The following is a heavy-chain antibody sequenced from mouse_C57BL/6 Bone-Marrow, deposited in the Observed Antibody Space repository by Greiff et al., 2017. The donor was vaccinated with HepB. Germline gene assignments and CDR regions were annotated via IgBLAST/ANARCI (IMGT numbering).Heavy chain of an antibody. D-gene: IGHD1-1*01. CDR1: GYSFTDYN. CDR2: INPNYGTT. J-gene: IGHJ4*01. V-gene: IGHV1-39*01. CDR3: AREGIRGYGSSYDAMDY. Sequence: VQLQQSGPELVKPGASVKISCKASGYSFTDYNMHWVKQSNGKSLEWIGVINPNYGTTSYNQKFKGKATLSVDQSSSTAYMQLNSLTSEDSAVYYSAREGIRGYGSSYDAMDYWGQGTSVTVSS.